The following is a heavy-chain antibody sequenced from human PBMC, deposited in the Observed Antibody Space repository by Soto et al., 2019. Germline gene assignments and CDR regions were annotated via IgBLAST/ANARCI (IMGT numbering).Heavy chain of an antibody. CDR1: GFSLRSYR. J-gene: IGHJ4*02. CDR2: ISSSSSYI. V-gene: IGHV3-21*01. Sequence: GGSLRLSCAASGFSLRSYRMNWVRQAPGKGLEWVSSISSSSSYIYYADSVKGRFTISRDNAKNSLYLQMNSLRAEDTAVYYCARVVNFDYWGQGTLVTVSS. CDR3: ARVVNFDY.